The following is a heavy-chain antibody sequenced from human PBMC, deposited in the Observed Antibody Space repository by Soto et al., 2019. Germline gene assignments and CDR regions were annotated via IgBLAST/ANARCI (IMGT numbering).Heavy chain of an antibody. CDR3: AWGTNEVLPGASRCDGFDT. J-gene: IGHJ5*02. CDR1: GFTFSSYA. D-gene: IGHD2-15*01. CDR2: ISGSGGST. V-gene: IGHV3-23*01. Sequence: GGSLRLSCAASGFTFSSYAMSWVRQAPGKGLEWVSAISGSGGSTYYADSVKGRFTISRDNSKNTQYLQMNSLKAEDTDVSFFAWGTNEVLPGASRCDGFDTWGQGTLVTVSS.